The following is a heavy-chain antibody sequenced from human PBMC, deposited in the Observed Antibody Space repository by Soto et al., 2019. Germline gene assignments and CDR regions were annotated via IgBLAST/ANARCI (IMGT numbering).Heavy chain of an antibody. Sequence: QVQLEQSGVEVKKPGASVRVACKTSASIFIRYGFSWVRQAPGQGLEWMGWISAYNGDTKYAQNFQGRVTMTTDTSTRTAYMELRTLRIDDTAVYYCTSDYGDENSWGQGTLVTVSS. V-gene: IGHV1-18*01. J-gene: IGHJ4*02. CDR3: TSDYGDENS. D-gene: IGHD4-17*01. CDR1: ASIFIRYG. CDR2: ISAYNGDT.